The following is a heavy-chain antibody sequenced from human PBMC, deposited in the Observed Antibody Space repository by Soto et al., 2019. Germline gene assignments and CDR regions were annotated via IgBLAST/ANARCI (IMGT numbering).Heavy chain of an antibody. CDR1: GGSVSSDSYF. J-gene: IGHJ4*02. V-gene: IGHV4-61*01. D-gene: IGHD1-26*01. CDR3: ATDSSGNYFDY. CDR2: IYYSGST. Sequence: PSETLSLTCTVSGGSVSSDSYFWTWIRQPPGKGLEWIGYIYYSGSTSYNPSLKSRVTISVNTSKNQFSLKLSSVTAADTAVYYCATDSSGNYFDYWGQGTLVTSPQ.